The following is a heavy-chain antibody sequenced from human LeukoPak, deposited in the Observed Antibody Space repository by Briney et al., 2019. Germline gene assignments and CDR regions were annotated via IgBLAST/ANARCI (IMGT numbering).Heavy chain of an antibody. CDR2: ISGSGGST. J-gene: IGHJ4*01. Sequence: GGSLRLSCTASGFTFSSYAMSWVRQAPGKGLEWVSAISGSGGSTYYADSVKGRFTISRDNSKNMLYLQMNSLRAEDTAVYYCAKDLVGELIEGALWGQGTLGSVSS. D-gene: IGHD3-10*01. CDR3: AKDLVGELIEGAL. V-gene: IGHV3-23*01. CDR1: GFTFSSYA.